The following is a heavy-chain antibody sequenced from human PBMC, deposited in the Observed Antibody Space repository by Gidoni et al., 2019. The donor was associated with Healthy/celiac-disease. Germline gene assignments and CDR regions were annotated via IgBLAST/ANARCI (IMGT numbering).Heavy chain of an antibody. CDR2: IRIKAYGGKT. CDR3: TIYTISTGRFDP. CDR1: GFNFGAYA. D-gene: IGHD3-9*01. Sequence: EVQLVESGGGLVQPGRSLRISCTASGFNFGAYAMSWFRQAPGKGLEWVGFIRIKAYGGKTEYAASVKGRFTISRDDSKSIAYLQMNSLKTEDTAVYYCTIYTISTGRFDPWGQGTLVTVSS. J-gene: IGHJ5*02. V-gene: IGHV3-49*03.